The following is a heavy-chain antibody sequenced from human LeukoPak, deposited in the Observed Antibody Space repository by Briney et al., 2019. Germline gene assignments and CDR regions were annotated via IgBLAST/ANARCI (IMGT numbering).Heavy chain of an antibody. J-gene: IGHJ6*02. V-gene: IGHV3-11*01. CDR2: IRSSGSTI. Sequence: GGSLRLSCAASGFTFSDYYMSWIRQAPGKGLEWVSYIRSSGSTIYYADSVKGRFTISRDNAKNSLYLQMNSLRAEDTAVYYCARGGAATFHYYYGMDVWGQGTTVTVSS. CDR3: ARGGAATFHYYYGMDV. D-gene: IGHD2/OR15-2a*01. CDR1: GFTFSDYY.